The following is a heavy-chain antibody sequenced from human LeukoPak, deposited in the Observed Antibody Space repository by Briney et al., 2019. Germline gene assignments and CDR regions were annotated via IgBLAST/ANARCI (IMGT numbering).Heavy chain of an antibody. CDR1: GGSISSSSYY. D-gene: IGHD6-19*01. V-gene: IGHV4-39*07. CDR3: ARVRAVADLYYFDY. CDR2: IYYSGST. Sequence: SETLSLTCTVSGGSISSSSYYWGWIRQPPGKGLEWIGSIYYSGSTYYNPSLKSRVTISVDTSKNQFSLKLSSVTAADTAVYYCARVRAVADLYYFDYWGQGTLVTVSS. J-gene: IGHJ4*02.